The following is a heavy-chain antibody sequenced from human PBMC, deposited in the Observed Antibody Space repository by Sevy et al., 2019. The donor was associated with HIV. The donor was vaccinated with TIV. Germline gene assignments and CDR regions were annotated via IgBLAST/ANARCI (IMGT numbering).Heavy chain of an antibody. D-gene: IGHD6-13*01. Sequence: GGSLRLSCAASGFTFSDAWMGWVRQAAGKGLECVGRIKSKGDGGTVEHAAPVKGRFTISRDDSKDTLYLQMNSLKTEDTAVYFCITYPRITTTGTGGFDPWGQGTLVTVSS. CDR2: IKSKGDGGTV. V-gene: IGHV3-15*01. CDR1: GFTFSDAW. CDR3: ITYPRITTTGTGGFDP. J-gene: IGHJ5*02.